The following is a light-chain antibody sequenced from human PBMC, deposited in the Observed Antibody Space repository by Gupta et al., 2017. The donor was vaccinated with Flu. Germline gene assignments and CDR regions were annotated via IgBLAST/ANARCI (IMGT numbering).Light chain of an antibody. J-gene: IGLJ2*01. Sequence: KVTISCSGSISNIGDHYVSWYQQLPGTAPKLLIYDNDKRPSGIPDRFSGFKSGTSATLGIAGLQTGDEAYVHCGSWDSSLSAVVFGGGTKLTVL. CDR1: ISNIGDHY. CDR2: DND. CDR3: GSWDSSLSAVV. V-gene: IGLV1-51*01.